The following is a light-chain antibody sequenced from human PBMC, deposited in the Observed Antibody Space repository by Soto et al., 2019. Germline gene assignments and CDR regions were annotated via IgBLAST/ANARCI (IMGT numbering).Light chain of an antibody. CDR1: SSDVGGYNY. V-gene: IGLV2-8*01. CDR2: EVS. J-gene: IGLJ1*01. Sequence: QSVLTQPPSASGSPGQSVTISCTGTSSDVGGYNYVSWYQQHPGEAPKLMIYEVSKRPSGVPDRFSGSKSGNTASLTVSGLQAEDEADYYCSSYAGSNTYVFGTGTKLTVL. CDR3: SSYAGSNTYV.